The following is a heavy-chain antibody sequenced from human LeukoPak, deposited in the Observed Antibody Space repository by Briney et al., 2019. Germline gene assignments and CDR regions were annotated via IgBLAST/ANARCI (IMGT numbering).Heavy chain of an antibody. J-gene: IGHJ6*03. V-gene: IGHV1-69*13. CDR3: ARNVQETGYYYYYMDV. CDR2: IIPIFGTA. D-gene: IGHD1-14*01. Sequence: SVKVSCKASGGTFSSYAISWVRQAPGQGLEWMGGIIPIFGTANYAQKFQGRVTITADESTSTAYMELSSLRSEDTAVYYCARNVQETGYYYYYMDVWGKGTTVTISS. CDR1: GGTFSSYA.